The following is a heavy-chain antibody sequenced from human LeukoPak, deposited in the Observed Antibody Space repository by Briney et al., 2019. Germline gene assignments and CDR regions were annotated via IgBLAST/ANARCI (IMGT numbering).Heavy chain of an antibody. J-gene: IGHJ4*02. CDR3: VKDQDMNTAMVFDY. CDR2: ISGRSGET. CDR1: GFTFTTHA. V-gene: IGHV3-23*01. D-gene: IGHD5-18*01. Sequence: GGSLRLSCAASGFTFTTHAMSWVRQAPGRGLEWISVISGRSGETHYADSVKARFTISRDNSRSMVFLHMSSLRADDTAVYYCVKDQDMNTAMVFDYWGQGTLVTVSS.